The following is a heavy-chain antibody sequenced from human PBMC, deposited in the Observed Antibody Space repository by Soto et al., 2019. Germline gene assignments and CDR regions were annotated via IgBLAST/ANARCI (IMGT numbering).Heavy chain of an antibody. CDR3: AREHSLDYIRWGMDP. D-gene: IGHD4-4*01. Sequence: ASVQVSCNSSGYSFRDTQIHWLRRPPGQGLEWMGRINPKSGDTDYAQKFQGRVTMTRDTSIDTAYLELTALTSDDTAIYYCAREHSLDYIRWGMDPWGHGTMVTVSS. CDR2: INPKSGDT. V-gene: IGHV1-2*02. J-gene: IGHJ5*02. CDR1: GYSFRDTQ.